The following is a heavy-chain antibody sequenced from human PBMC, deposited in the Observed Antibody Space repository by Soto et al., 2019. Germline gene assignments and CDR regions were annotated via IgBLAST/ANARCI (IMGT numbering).Heavy chain of an antibody. CDR3: ARPLHYYDGSGYSAY. J-gene: IGHJ4*02. CDR2: ISSSGTYI. V-gene: IGHV3-21*01. CDR1: GFTFSSYA. D-gene: IGHD3-22*01. Sequence: GGSLRLSCAASGFTFSSYAMNWVRQAPGKGLEWVSSISSSGTYIYYADSVKGRFTISRDNAKNSLYLQMNSLRAEDTAVYYCARPLHYYDGSGYSAYWGQGTLVTVSS.